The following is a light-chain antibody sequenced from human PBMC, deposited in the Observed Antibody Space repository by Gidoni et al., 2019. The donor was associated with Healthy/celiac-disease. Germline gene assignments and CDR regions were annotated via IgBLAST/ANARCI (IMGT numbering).Light chain of an antibody. V-gene: IGKV1-39*01. CDR3: QQSYSTPWT. CDR2: AAS. Sequence: DIQMTQSPSSLSASVGDRVTITCRASQSSSSYLNWYQQKPGKAPKLLIYAASSLQSGVPSRFSGSGSGTVFTLTISSLQPEDCATYYCQQSYSTPWTFXXXTKVEIK. J-gene: IGKJ1*01. CDR1: QSSSSY.